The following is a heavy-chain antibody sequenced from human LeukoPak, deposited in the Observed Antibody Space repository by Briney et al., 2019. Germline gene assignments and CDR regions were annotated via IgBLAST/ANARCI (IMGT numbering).Heavy chain of an antibody. V-gene: IGHV1-18*01. CDR3: ARDGPGFGYFDH. J-gene: IGHJ4*02. Sequence: ASVKVSCKTPGYIFTDYHINWLRQAPGQGLEWIGWISTYNGGTKFLQKFQGRVTLTTDTSTTTGYMELRSLTSDDTAVYYCARDGPGFGYFDHWGQGTVVTVSS. D-gene: IGHD3-16*01. CDR2: ISTYNGGT. CDR1: GYIFTDYH.